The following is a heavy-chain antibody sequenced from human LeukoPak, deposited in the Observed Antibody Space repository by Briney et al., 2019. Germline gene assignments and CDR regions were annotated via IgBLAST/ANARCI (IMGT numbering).Heavy chain of an antibody. V-gene: IGHV1-69*05. CDR3: AREMYYYGSGIPLALDY. CDR2: IIPIFGTA. Sequence: SVKVSCKASGGTFSSYAISWVRQAPGQGLEWMGRIIPIFGTANYAQKFQGRVTITTDESTSTAYMGLSSLRSEDTAVYYCAREMYYYGSGIPLALDYWGQGTLVTVSS. D-gene: IGHD3-10*01. CDR1: GGTFSSYA. J-gene: IGHJ4*02.